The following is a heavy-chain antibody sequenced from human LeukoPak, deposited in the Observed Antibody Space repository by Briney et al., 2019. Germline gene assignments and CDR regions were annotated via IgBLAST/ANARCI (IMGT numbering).Heavy chain of an antibody. CDR3: AREIRSGSSHIGTFHS. CDR2: VHNSGRT. Sequence: SQTLSLTCTVSGGSVNNFFWTWIRQPPGKRLEWIGDVHNSGRTTYNPSLKSRVSISLDTSNNKFSLQLTTVTAADMAVYYCAREIRSGSSHIGTFHSWGRGILVTVSS. V-gene: IGHV4-59*02. D-gene: IGHD3-10*01. CDR1: GGSVNNFF. J-gene: IGHJ4*02.